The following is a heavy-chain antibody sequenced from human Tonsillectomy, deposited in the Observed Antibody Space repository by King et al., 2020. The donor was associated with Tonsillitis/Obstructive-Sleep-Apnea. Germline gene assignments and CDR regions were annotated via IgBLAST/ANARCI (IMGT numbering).Heavy chain of an antibody. CDR1: GYTFTGYY. V-gene: IGHV1-2*04. CDR2: INPNSGGT. CDR3: ARVVATRRQGGYAFDI. J-gene: IGHJ3*02. D-gene: IGHD6-25*01. Sequence: VQLVESGAEVKKPGASVKVSCKASGYTFTGYYMHWVRQAPGQGLEWMGWINPNSGGTNYAQKFQGWVTMTRDTSISTAYMELSRLRSDDTAVYYCARVVATRRQGGYAFDIWGQGTMVTVSS.